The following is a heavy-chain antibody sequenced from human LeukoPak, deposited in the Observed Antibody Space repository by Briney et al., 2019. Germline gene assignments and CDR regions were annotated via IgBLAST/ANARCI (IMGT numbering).Heavy chain of an antibody. Sequence: PSETLSLTCAVYGGSFSGYYWSWIRQPPGKGLEWIGEINHSGSTNYNPSLKSRVTISVDTSKNQFSLKLSSVTAADTAVYYCARVLGYCSGGSCYSNWFDPWGQGTLVTAS. CDR2: INHSGST. CDR1: GGSFSGYY. CDR3: ARVLGYCSGGSCYSNWFDP. J-gene: IGHJ5*02. V-gene: IGHV4-34*01. D-gene: IGHD2-15*01.